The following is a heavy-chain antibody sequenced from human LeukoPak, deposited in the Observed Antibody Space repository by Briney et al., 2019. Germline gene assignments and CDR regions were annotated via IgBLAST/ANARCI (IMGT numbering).Heavy chain of an antibody. Sequence: SETLSLTCTVSGGSISTTSFYWAWIRQPPGKGLEWIGSIYFSGTTHYNPSLKSRVTISVDTSKNNFSLKLTSLTVADTAVYYCARHERSVAVAGSFDFWGQGTLVTVSS. CDR2: IYFSGTT. CDR1: GGSISTTSFY. D-gene: IGHD6-19*01. CDR3: ARHERSVAVAGSFDF. V-gene: IGHV4-39*01. J-gene: IGHJ4*02.